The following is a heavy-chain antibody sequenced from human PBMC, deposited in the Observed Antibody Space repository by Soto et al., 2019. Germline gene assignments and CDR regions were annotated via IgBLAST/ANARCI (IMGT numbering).Heavy chain of an antibody. V-gene: IGHV3-53*01. CDR3: AREVGTYYYDSSGYYGDAFDI. CDR1: GFTVSSHY. J-gene: IGHJ3*02. D-gene: IGHD3-22*01. Sequence: EVQLVESGGGLIQPGGSLRLSCAASGFTVSSHYMSWVRQAPGKGLEWVSVIYSGGSTYYADSVKGRFTISRDNSKNTLYLQMNSLRAEDTAVYYCAREVGTYYYDSSGYYGDAFDIWGQGTMVTVSS. CDR2: IYSGGST.